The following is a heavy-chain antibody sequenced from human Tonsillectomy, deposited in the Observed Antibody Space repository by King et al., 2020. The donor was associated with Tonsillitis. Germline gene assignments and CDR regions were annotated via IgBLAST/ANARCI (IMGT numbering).Heavy chain of an antibody. CDR2: INPNSGGT. CDR3: ASLYCSDGKCYAGWFDP. J-gene: IGHJ5*02. CDR1: GYSFTGYY. Sequence: QLVQSGAEVKKPGASVKVSCKASGYSFTGYYIHWVRQAPGQGLEWMGWINPNSGGTEYAQKFQGRVTMTRDTSISTAYMELSRLRFDDTAVYYCASLYCSDGKCYAGWFDPWGQGTLVTVSS. V-gene: IGHV1-2*02. D-gene: IGHD2-15*01.